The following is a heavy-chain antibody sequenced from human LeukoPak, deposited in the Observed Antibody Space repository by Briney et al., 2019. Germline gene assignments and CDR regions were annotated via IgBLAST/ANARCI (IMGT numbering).Heavy chain of an antibody. Sequence: GSLRLSFAASGFSVRGPYISWVRPAPGKGLEWVSIIYTGDSTYYADSVKGRFTIYSDNSKNTLYLQMNSLRPEDTAVYYCAKRGPVVYDSWGQGTLVTVSS. J-gene: IGHJ4*02. CDR3: AKRGPVVYDS. V-gene: IGHV3-53*05. CDR2: IYTGDST. CDR1: GFSVRGPY.